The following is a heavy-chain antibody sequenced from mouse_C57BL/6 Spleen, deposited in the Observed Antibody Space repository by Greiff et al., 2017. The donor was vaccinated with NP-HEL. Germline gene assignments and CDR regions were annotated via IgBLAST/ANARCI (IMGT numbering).Heavy chain of an antibody. V-gene: IGHV1-55*01. CDR2: IYPGSGST. J-gene: IGHJ3*01. D-gene: IGHD2-4*01. CDR1: GYTFTSYW. CDR3: AREGNYDPLAY. Sequence: VQLQQSGAELVKPGASVKMSCKASGYTFTSYWITWVKQRPGQGLEWIGDIYPGSGSTNYNEKFKSKATLTVDTSSSTAYMQLSSLTSEDSAVYYCAREGNYDPLAYWGQGTLVTVSA.